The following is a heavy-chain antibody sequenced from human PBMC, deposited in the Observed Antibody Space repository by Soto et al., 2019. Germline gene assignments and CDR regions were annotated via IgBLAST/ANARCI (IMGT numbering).Heavy chain of an antibody. Sequence: GGSLRLSCSASGFTFSSYSMNWVRQAPGKGLEWVSSISSSSSYIYYADSVKGRFTISRDNAKNSLYLQMNSLRAEDTAVYYCARYFDWLLTVPMDVWGQGTTVTVSS. CDR3: ARYFDWLLTVPMDV. CDR1: GFTFSSYS. J-gene: IGHJ6*02. CDR2: ISSSSSYI. V-gene: IGHV3-21*01. D-gene: IGHD3-9*01.